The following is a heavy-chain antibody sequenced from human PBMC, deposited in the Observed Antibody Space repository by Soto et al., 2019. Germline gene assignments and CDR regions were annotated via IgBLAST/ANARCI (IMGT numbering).Heavy chain of an antibody. V-gene: IGHV1-69*01. Sequence: ASVPVSCKASGGTFISYDISCVRQAPGQGLEWMGGIIPIFGTANYAQKFQGRVTITADESTSTAYMELSSLRSEDTAVYYCARYREPGIAVAGLDYWGQGTLVTVSS. CDR3: ARYREPGIAVAGLDY. D-gene: IGHD6-19*01. CDR2: IIPIFGTA. CDR1: GGTFISYD. J-gene: IGHJ4*02.